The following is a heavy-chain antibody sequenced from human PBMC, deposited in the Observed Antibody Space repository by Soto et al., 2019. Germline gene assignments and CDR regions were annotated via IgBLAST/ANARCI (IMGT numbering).Heavy chain of an antibody. J-gene: IGHJ6*02. CDR3: AGASIVVYGRLGMDV. D-gene: IGHD6-19*01. CDR1: GFTFSNYG. CDR2: ISGGGSNT. Sequence: EVQLLESGGGLVQPGGSLRLSCAASGFTFSNYGMNWVRQAPGKGLEWVSGISGGGSNTYYADSVKGRFTISRDNSRNTLSLPMNSLGADDTAVYYCAGASIVVYGRLGMDVWGQGTTDIVSS. V-gene: IGHV3-23*01.